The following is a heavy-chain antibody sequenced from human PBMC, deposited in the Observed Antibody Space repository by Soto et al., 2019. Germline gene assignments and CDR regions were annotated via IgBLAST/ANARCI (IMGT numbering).Heavy chain of an antibody. V-gene: IGHV1-69*01. D-gene: IGHD3-3*01. CDR1: GGTFSSYA. Sequence: QVQLVQSGAEVKKPGSSVKVSCKASGGTFSSYAISWVRQAPGQGLEWMGGIIPIFGTANYAQKFQGRVTNTADESTSTAYMELSSLRSEDTAVYYCARNPIYDFSSGQFDYYYYGMDVWGQGTTLTVS. CDR2: IIPIFGTA. CDR3: ARNPIYDFSSGQFDYYYYGMDV. J-gene: IGHJ6*02.